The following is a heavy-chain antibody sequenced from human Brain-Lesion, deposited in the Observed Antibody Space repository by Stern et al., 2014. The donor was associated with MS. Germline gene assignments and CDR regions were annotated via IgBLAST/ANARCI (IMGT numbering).Heavy chain of an antibody. J-gene: IGHJ5*02. Sequence: QLQLQESGPGLVKPSETLSLTCTVAGGSVSSTSYAWAWIRQPPGKGLEWIGTIYYSGNTYYSPSLKSRLTISLDTSKNQFSPHLGSGTAADTAVYYCAGEEDIRYCSGGSCTGNWFDPWGQGTLVTVSS. CDR1: GGSVSSTSYA. CDR3: AGEEDIRYCSGGSCTGNWFDP. D-gene: IGHD2-15*01. V-gene: IGHV4-39*01. CDR2: IYYSGNT.